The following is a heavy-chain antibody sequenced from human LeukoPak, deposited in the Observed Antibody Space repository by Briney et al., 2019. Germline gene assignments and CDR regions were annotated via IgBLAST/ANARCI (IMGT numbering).Heavy chain of an antibody. CDR3: ARAVYYSNYLGY. Sequence: GGSLRLSCAGSGFIFSDFYMNWIRQAPGKGLEWLAYISPSGSYTTYGDSVKGRFVISRDNTKNTLYLQMNSLRAEDTAMYYCARAVYYSNYLGYWGQGTLVTVSS. D-gene: IGHD3-10*01. J-gene: IGHJ4*01. V-gene: IGHV3-11*06. CDR1: GFIFSDFY. CDR2: ISPSGSYT.